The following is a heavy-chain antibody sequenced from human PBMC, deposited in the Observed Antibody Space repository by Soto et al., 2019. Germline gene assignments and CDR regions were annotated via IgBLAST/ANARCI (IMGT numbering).Heavy chain of an antibody. V-gene: IGHV4-59*01. CDR2: IYYSGST. CDR3: ARIRDIVVVVAAFDAFDI. D-gene: IGHD2-15*01. J-gene: IGHJ3*02. Sequence: SEILSLTCPVSGGSISSYYLSWIRQPPGKGLEWIGCIYYSGSTNYNPSLKSRVTISVDTSKNQFSLKLSSVTAADTAVYYCARIRDIVVVVAAFDAFDIWGQGTMVTVSS. CDR1: GGSISSYY.